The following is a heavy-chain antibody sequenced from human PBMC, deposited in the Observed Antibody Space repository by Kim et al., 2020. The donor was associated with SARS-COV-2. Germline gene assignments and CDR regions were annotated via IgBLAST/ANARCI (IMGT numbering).Heavy chain of an antibody. J-gene: IGHJ4*02. D-gene: IGHD1-26*01. Sequence: ASVKVSCKASGFTFTAYYIHLVRQAPGQGLEWMGWIDPNSGGTNYAQKFQGRVTMTRDTSISTAYMELNRLKSDDTAVYYCADLKGGTYDYWGQGTLVTVSS. CDR1: GFTFTAYY. CDR2: IDPNSGGT. V-gene: IGHV1-2*02. CDR3: ADLKGGTYDY.